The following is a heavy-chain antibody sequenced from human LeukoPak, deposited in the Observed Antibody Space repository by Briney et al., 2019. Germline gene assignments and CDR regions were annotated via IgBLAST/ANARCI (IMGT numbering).Heavy chain of an antibody. Sequence: GRSLRLSCAASGFTFSSYGMHWVRQAPGKGLEGVAVIWYDGSKKYYADSVKGRFTISRDNSKNTLYLQMNSLRAEDTAVYYCARDKAGYFDYWGQGTLVTVSS. CDR2: IWYDGSKK. V-gene: IGHV3-33*01. CDR1: GFTFSSYG. J-gene: IGHJ4*02. CDR3: ARDKAGYFDY.